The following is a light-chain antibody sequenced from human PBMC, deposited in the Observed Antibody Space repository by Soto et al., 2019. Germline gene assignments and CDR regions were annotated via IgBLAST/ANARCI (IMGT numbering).Light chain of an antibody. CDR1: QDISNY. V-gene: IGKV1-33*01. Sequence: DIQITQYTTSLSASVGNRVTITCHASQDISNYLNWYQQKPGKAPELLIYAASTLQSGVPSRFSGSGSGTDFTLTISCLQSEDFATYYCQQYYSFPRTFGQGTKVDIK. J-gene: IGKJ1*01. CDR2: AAS. CDR3: QQYYSFPRT.